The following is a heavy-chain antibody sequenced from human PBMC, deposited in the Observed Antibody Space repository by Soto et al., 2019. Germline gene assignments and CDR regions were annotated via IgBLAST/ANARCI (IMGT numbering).Heavy chain of an antibody. CDR3: TTDIVLMVYAIRHTPAPFFDY. D-gene: IGHD2-8*01. Sequence: SLRLSCAASGFTFSNAWMNWVRQAPGKGLEWVGRIKSKTDGGTTDYAAPVKGRFTISRDDSKNTLYLQMNSLKTEDTAVYYCTTDIVLMVYAIRHTPAPFFDYRGQGTLVTVSS. J-gene: IGHJ4*02. V-gene: IGHV3-15*07. CDR2: IKSKTDGGTT. CDR1: GFTFSNAW.